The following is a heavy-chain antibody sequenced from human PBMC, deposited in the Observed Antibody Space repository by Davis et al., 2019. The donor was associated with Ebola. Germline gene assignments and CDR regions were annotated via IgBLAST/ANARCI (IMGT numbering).Heavy chain of an antibody. CDR2: ISAYSGSA. CDR3: ARGLAAAGLDS. Sequence: AASVKVSCKASGYSFTTYGITWVRQAPGQGLEWMGWISAYSGSANYAHNLHGRVTMTKETSTTTAYMELRNLTSDDTAVYYCARGLAAAGLDSWGQGTLVTVSS. D-gene: IGHD6-13*01. CDR1: GYSFTTYG. J-gene: IGHJ5*01. V-gene: IGHV1-18*01.